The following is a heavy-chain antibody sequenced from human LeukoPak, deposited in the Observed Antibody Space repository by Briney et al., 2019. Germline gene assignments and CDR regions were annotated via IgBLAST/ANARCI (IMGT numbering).Heavy chain of an antibody. CDR3: ARTAYSSGWHQAFDY. D-gene: IGHD6-19*01. V-gene: IGHV4-39*01. J-gene: IGHJ4*02. CDR1: GGSIRSGSNY. Sequence: PSGTLSLTCTVSGGSIRSGSNYWGWFRLPPGKGLEWIGSIYKTGNTYYNPSLKSRVTISGDSPKNQFFLNLTSVTAADTAVYYCARTAYSSGWHQAFDYWGQGTLVTVSS. CDR2: IYKTGNT.